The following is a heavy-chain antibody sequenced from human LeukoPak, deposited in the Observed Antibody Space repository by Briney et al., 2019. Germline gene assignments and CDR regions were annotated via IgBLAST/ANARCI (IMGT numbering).Heavy chain of an antibody. CDR3: AKGGDYGDYRAAHRTFFDY. J-gene: IGHJ4*02. Sequence: GGSLRLSCAASGFTFSSYAMSWVRQAPGKGLEWVSTISGSGGITYYADSVKGRFTISRDNSKNTLYLQMSSLRAEDTAVYYCAKGGDYGDYRAAHRTFFDYWGQGTLVTVSS. V-gene: IGHV3-23*01. CDR2: ISGSGGIT. D-gene: IGHD4-17*01. CDR1: GFTFSSYA.